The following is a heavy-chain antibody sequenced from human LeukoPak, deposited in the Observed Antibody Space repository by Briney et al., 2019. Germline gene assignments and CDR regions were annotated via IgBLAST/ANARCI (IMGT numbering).Heavy chain of an antibody. CDR2: IYYSGST. CDR3: TRGSYDVLTGYSTLGEY. J-gene: IGHJ4*02. Sequence: SETLSLTCNVSGGSISSSTYYWGWVRQPPGKGLEWIGNIYYSGSTYYNPSLKSRLTISVDTSQGQFSLRLSSVTAADTGLYYCTRGSYDVLTGYSTLGEYWGQGALVTVSS. D-gene: IGHD3-9*01. CDR1: GGSISSSTYY. V-gene: IGHV4-39*01.